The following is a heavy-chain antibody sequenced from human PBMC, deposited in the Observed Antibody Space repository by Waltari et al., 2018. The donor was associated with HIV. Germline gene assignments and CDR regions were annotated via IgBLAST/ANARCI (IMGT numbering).Heavy chain of an antibody. D-gene: IGHD6-19*01. J-gene: IGHJ4*02. CDR1: GGSTSGYY. Sequence: QVQLPESGPGLVKPSETLSLPCTVPGGSTSGYYWSWIRQPPGKGLQGIGYVYYTGSTNYDPSLKSRVTISVDTSKNQFALKMSSVTAADTAVYYCARVRASSGWSPLGYWGQGILVTVSS. V-gene: IGHV4-59*01. CDR2: VYYTGST. CDR3: ARVRASSGWSPLGY.